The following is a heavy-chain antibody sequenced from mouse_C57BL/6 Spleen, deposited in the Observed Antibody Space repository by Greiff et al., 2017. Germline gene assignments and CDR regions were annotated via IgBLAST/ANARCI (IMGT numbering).Heavy chain of an antibody. CDR2: IYPRSGNT. Sequence: VQLQQSGAELARPGASVKLSCKASGYTFTSYGISWVKQRTGQGLEWIGEIYPRSGNTYYNEKFKGKATLTADKSSSTAYMELRSLTSEDSAVYFCARGTTVVAYYYAMDYRGQGTSVTVSS. J-gene: IGHJ4*01. D-gene: IGHD1-1*01. CDR3: ARGTTVVAYYYAMDY. CDR1: GYTFTSYG. V-gene: IGHV1-81*01.